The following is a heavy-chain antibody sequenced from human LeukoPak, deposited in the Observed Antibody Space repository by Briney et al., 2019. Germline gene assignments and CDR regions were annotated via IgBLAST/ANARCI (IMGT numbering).Heavy chain of an antibody. J-gene: IGHJ4*02. CDR2: ISSSSSYI. CDR1: GFTFSTYT. CDR3: ARGGDFYDSSGYYYDIDY. V-gene: IGHV3-21*01. D-gene: IGHD3-22*01. Sequence: PGGSLRLSCAASGFTFSTYTMNWVRQAPGKGLEWVSSISSSSSYIYYADSVKGRFTISRDNAKNSLYLQMKSLRADDRAVYYCARGGDFYDSSGYYYDIDYWGQGTLVTVSS.